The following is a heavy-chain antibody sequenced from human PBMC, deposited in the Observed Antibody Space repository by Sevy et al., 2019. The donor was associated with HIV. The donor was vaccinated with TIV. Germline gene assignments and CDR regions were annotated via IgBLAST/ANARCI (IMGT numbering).Heavy chain of an antibody. CDR1: GFTFSSYW. CDR2: IKQDGSEK. Sequence: GGSLRLSCAASGFTFSSYWMSWVRQAPGKGLEWVANIKQDGSEKYYVDSVKGRFTISRDNAKNSLYLQMNSLRAEDTAVYYCAREGWGYSNSPRYFDYWGQGTLVTVSS. D-gene: IGHD4-4*01. CDR3: AREGWGYSNSPRYFDY. V-gene: IGHV3-7*01. J-gene: IGHJ4*02.